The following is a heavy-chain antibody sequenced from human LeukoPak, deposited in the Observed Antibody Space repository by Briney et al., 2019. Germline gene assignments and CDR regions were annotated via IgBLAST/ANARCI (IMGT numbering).Heavy chain of an antibody. V-gene: IGHV3-33*01. Sequence: GGSLRLSSAASGFTFSSYGMHWVRQAPGKGLEWVAVIWYDGSNKYYADSVKGRFTISRDNSKNTLYLQMNSLRAEDTAVYYCARDTYDDYVPLDYWGQGTLVTVSS. CDR3: ARDTYDDYVPLDY. CDR2: IWYDGSNK. J-gene: IGHJ4*02. D-gene: IGHD4-17*01. CDR1: GFTFSSYG.